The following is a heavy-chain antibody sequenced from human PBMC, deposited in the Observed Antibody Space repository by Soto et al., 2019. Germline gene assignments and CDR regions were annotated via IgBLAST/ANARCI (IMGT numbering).Heavy chain of an antibody. CDR3: ARVGMITSVVS. CDR1: GFMFNSYN. V-gene: IGHV3-48*01. J-gene: IGHJ4*02. Sequence: EVQLVESGGNLVQPGGSLRLSCAGSGFMFNSYNMNWVRQAPGKGLEWVSYISSSSSTIHYADSVKGRFTISRDNAKNSLFLRMNSLRAEDTAVYYCARVGMITSVVSWGQGTLVTVSS. D-gene: IGHD3-16*01. CDR2: ISSSSSTI.